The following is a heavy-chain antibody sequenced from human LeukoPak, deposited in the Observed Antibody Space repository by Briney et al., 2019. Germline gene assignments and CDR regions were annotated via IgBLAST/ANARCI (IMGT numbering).Heavy chain of an antibody. CDR3: GRGGISLIYRADLDY. Sequence: GASVKVSSKAYGYTFTNYGINWLRNAPGEGLEWIRWTPGNTGKTNSAQKLQGDETNTTDTSTTTANTELRTLSDDDTAVNYRGRGGISLIYRADLDYWGQGTLVTVSS. D-gene: IGHD2-2*02. J-gene: IGHJ4*02. CDR1: GYTFTNYG. V-gene: IGHV1-18*01. CDR2: TPGNTGKT.